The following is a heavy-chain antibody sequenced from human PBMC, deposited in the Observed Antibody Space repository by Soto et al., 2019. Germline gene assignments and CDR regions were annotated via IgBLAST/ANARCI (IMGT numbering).Heavy chain of an antibody. J-gene: IGHJ6*02. CDR1: GDSVSSNSAA. V-gene: IGHV6-1*01. CDR2: TYYRSKWYN. CDR3: ARDRGSSWYYYYYYYGMDV. D-gene: IGHD6-13*01. Sequence: SQTLSLTCAISGDSVSSNSAAWNWIRQSPSRGLEWLGRTYYRSKWYNDCAVSVKSRITINPDTSKNQFSLQLNSVTPEDTAVYYCARDRGSSWYYYYYYYGMDVWGQGTTVTVSS.